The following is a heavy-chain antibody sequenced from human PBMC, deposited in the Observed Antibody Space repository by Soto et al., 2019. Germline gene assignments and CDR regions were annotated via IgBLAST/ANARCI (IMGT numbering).Heavy chain of an antibody. D-gene: IGHD2-15*01. CDR2: IYYSGST. V-gene: IGHV4-31*03. Sequence: QVQLQESGPGLVKPSQTLSLTCTVSGGSISSGGYYWSWIRQHPGKGLEWIGYIYYSGSTYYNPSLKSRVTISVDTSKNQFSLKLSSVTAADTAVYYCARVVRAVVVVDIYFDYWGQGTLVTVSS. J-gene: IGHJ4*02. CDR1: GGSISSGGYY. CDR3: ARVVRAVVVVDIYFDY.